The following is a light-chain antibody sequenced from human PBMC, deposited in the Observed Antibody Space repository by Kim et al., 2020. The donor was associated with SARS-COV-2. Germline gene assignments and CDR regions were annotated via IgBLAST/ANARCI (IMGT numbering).Light chain of an antibody. V-gene: IGKV3-11*01. CDR2: EAS. CDR1: QGVSNY. Sequence: EIVLWQSPGTLSLSPGDRATLSCRASQGVSNYLFWYQQKPGQAPRLLIYEASKRAAGITARFSGSGSGTDFTLTISRLEPGDSAVYFCKQRGSFGQGTRLEIK. CDR3: KQRGS. J-gene: IGKJ5*01.